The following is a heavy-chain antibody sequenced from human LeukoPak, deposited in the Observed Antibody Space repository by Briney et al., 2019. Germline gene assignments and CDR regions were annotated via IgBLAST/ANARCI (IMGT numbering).Heavy chain of an antibody. CDR2: INHSGST. CDR1: GGSFSGYY. V-gene: IGHV4-34*01. Sequence: SETLSLTCAVYGGSFSGYYWSWIRQPPGKGLEWIGEINHSGSTNYNPSLKSRVTISVYTSKNQFSLKLSSVTAADTAVYYCARQGSGWYSDYWGQGTLLTVSS. CDR3: ARQGSGWYSDY. J-gene: IGHJ4*02. D-gene: IGHD6-19*01.